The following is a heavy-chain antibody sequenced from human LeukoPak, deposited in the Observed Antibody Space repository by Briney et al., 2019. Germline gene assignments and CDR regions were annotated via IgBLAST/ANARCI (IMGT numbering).Heavy chain of an antibody. V-gene: IGHV1-18*01. CDR3: ARVGRPGIAVAGKGYYYYYYMDV. J-gene: IGHJ6*03. CDR2: ISAYNGNT. D-gene: IGHD6-19*01. Sequence: ASVKVSCKASGYTFTSYGISWVRQAPGQGLECMGWISAYNGNTNYAQKLQGRVTMTTDTSTSTAYMELRSLRSDDTAVYYCARVGRPGIAVAGKGYYYYYYMDVWGKGTTVTVSS. CDR1: GYTFTSYG.